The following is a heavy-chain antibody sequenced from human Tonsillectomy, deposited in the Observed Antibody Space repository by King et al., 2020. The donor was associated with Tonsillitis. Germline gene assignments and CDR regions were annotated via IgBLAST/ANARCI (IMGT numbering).Heavy chain of an antibody. CDR2: INPNSGST. CDR3: ARDKPAVGYYDISGYYSAAIDY. Sequence: QLVQSGSEVKKPGASVKVSCKASRYTFTGYYMHWVRQAPGQGLEWMGWINPNSGSTNYAQKFQGRVTMTSDMSISPAYMELSRLRSDDTAVYYCARDKPAVGYYDISGYYSAAIDYWGQGTLVTVSS. V-gene: IGHV1-2*02. J-gene: IGHJ4*02. CDR1: RYTFTGYY. D-gene: IGHD3-22*01.